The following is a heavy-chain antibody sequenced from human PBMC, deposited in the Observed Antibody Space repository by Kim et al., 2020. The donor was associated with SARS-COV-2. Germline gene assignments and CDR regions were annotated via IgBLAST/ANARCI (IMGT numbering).Heavy chain of an antibody. Sequence: SETLSLTCAVYGGSFSGYYWSWIRQPPGKGLEWIGEINHSGSTNYNPSLKSRVTISVDTSKNQSSLKLSSVTAAETAVYYCARDGVFENYGLSDYWGQG. J-gene: IGHJ4*02. CDR2: INHSGST. V-gene: IGHV4-34*01. D-gene: IGHD4-17*01. CDR1: GGSFSGYY. CDR3: ARDGVFENYGLSDY.